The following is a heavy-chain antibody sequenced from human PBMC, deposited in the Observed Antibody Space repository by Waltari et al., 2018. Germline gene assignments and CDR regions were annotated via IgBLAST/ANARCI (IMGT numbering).Heavy chain of an antibody. D-gene: IGHD3-22*01. J-gene: IGHJ3*02. CDR2: MYFSGTK. CDR3: ARLPRGSVIIGAFDI. CDR1: GNSIRSHF. V-gene: IGHV4-59*11. Sequence: VQLPESGPGLVKPSETLSPRCNVSGNSIRSHFWSWIRQAPGKGLEWIGHMYFSGTKDYNPSLKSRVAISIDTSKNHFSLNLRSVTAADTAIYYCARLPRGSVIIGAFDIWGQGTQVTVSS.